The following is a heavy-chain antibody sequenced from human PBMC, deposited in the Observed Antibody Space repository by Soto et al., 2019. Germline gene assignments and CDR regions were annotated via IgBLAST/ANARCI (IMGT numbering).Heavy chain of an antibody. CDR2: IYHSGST. J-gene: IGHJ5*02. V-gene: IGHV4-4*02. Sequence: QVQLQESGPGLVKPSGTLSLTCAVSGGSISSSNWWSWVRQPPGKGLEWIGEIYHSGSTNYNPSLKSRVTISVDKSKNQFSLKLSSVTAADTAVYYCARETYYYDSSGYYSKWFDPWGQGTLVTVSS. CDR3: ARETYYYDSSGYYSKWFDP. D-gene: IGHD3-22*01. CDR1: GGSISSSNW.